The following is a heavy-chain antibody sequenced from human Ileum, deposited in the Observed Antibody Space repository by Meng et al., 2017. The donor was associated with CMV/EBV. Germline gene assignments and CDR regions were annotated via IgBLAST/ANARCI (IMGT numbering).Heavy chain of an antibody. CDR1: GGSISSYY. CDR2: IYYSGST. Sequence: SETLSLTCTVSGGSISSYYWSWIRQPPGKGLAWIGYIYYSGSTNYNPSLKSRVTISVDTSKNQFSLKLSSVTAGDTAVYYCARERPWHPTGYYGMDVWGQGTTVTVSS. CDR3: ARERPWHPTGYYGMDV. V-gene: IGHV4-59*01. D-gene: IGHD5-12*01. J-gene: IGHJ6*02.